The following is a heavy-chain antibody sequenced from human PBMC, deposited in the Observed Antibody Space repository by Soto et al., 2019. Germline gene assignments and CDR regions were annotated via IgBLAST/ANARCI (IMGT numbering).Heavy chain of an antibody. D-gene: IGHD2-15*01. J-gene: IGHJ6*02. V-gene: IGHV3-23*01. CDR1: GFTFITYA. Sequence: GGSLRLSCAVSGFTFITYAMSWVRQAPGKGLEWVSAISGSGGSTYYADSVKGRFTISRDNSKNTLYLQMNSLRAEDTAVYYCAKDSPIVVVVAESGMDVWGQGTTVTVSS. CDR2: ISGSGGST. CDR3: AKDSPIVVVVAESGMDV.